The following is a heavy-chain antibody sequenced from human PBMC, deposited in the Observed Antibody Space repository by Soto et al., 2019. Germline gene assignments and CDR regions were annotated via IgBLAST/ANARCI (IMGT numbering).Heavy chain of an antibody. Sequence: EVQLAESGGGMVQPGGSLRLSCVASGFTFSSYDMHWVRQAPGKGLEYVSSISSNGGTTYYGNSVKGRFTISRDNSKNTLYLHMGSLRAGDMSVYYCVRRVSGNYDYWGQGTLVTVSS. J-gene: IGHJ4*02. CDR2: ISSNGGTT. CDR1: GFTFSSYD. D-gene: IGHD1-7*01. V-gene: IGHV3-64*01. CDR3: VRRVSGNYDY.